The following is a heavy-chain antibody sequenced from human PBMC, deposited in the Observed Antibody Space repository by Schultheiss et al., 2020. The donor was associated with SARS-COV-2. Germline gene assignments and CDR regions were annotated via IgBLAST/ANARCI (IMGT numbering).Heavy chain of an antibody. J-gene: IGHJ5*02. D-gene: IGHD3-22*01. CDR2: INHSGST. CDR3: AREGVITGGNWFDP. V-gene: IGHV4-34*01. Sequence: SQTLSLTCAVYGGSFSGYYWSWIRQPPGKGLEWIGEINHSGSTNYNPSLKSRVTISVDTSKNQFSLKLSSVTAADTAVYYCAREGVITGGNWFDPWGQGTLVTVSS. CDR1: GGSFSGYY.